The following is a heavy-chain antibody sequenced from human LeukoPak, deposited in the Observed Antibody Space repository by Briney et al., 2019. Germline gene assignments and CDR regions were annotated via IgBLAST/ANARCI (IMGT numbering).Heavy chain of an antibody. D-gene: IGHD6-13*01. CDR1: GFTFSSYG. CDR2: IRYDGSNK. V-gene: IGHV3-30*02. J-gene: IGHJ4*02. CDR3: AKGVYSSSWNFDY. Sequence: PGGSLRLSCAASGFTFSSYGMHWVRQAPGKGLEWVAFIRYDGSNKYYADSVKGRFTISRDNSKNTLYLQMNSLRAEDTAVYYCAKGVYSSSWNFDYWGQGTLVTVSS.